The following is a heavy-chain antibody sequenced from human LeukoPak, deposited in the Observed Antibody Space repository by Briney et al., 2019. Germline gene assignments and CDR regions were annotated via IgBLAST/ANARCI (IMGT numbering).Heavy chain of an antibody. CDR3: ARLVTTRFDY. J-gene: IGHJ4*02. CDR1: RFSFSSYW. V-gene: IGHV3-7*01. CDR2: IKQEGSEK. Sequence: GGSLRLSCAASRFSFSSYWMTWVRQAPGKGLEWVANIKQEGSEKYYVDSVKGRFTTSRDNAKNSLYLQMNNLRAEDTAVYYCARLVTTRFDYWGQGTLVTVSS. D-gene: IGHD2-21*02.